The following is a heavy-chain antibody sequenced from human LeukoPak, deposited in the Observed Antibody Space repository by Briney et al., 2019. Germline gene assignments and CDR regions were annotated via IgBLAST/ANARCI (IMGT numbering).Heavy chain of an antibody. CDR1: GGTFSSYA. V-gene: IGHV1-69*13. D-gene: IGHD2-15*01. J-gene: IGHJ4*02. Sequence: GASVKVSCKASGGTFSSYAIGWVRQAPGQGLEWMGGIIPIFGTANYAQKFQGRVTITADESTSTAYMELSSLRSEDTAVYYCARHYCSGGSCYDNWGQGTLVTVSS. CDR3: ARHYCSGGSCYDN. CDR2: IIPIFGTA.